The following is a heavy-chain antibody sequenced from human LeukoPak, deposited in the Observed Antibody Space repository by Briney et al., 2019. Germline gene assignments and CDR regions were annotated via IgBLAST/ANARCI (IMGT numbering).Heavy chain of an antibody. CDR2: IYYSGST. CDR1: GGSISSSSYY. Sequence: SETLSLTCTVSGGSISSSSYYWGWVRQPPGKGLEWFGSIYYSGSTYYNPSLKSRVTISVDTSKNQFSLKLSSVTAADTAVYYCARVGTIFGVVISFDYWGQGTLVTVSS. J-gene: IGHJ4*02. CDR3: ARVGTIFGVVISFDY. D-gene: IGHD3-3*01. V-gene: IGHV4-39*07.